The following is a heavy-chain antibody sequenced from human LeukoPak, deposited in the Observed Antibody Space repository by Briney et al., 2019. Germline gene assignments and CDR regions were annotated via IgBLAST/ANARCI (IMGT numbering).Heavy chain of an antibody. V-gene: IGHV7-4-1*02. CDR3: ARGPYERFLEWFRAFDI. CDR2: INTNTGNP. Sequence: ASVKVFCKASGYTFTSYAMKWVRQAPGQGLEWMGWINTNTGNPTYAQGFTGRFVFSLDTSVSTAYLQISSLKAEDTAVYYCARGPYERFLEWFRAFDIWGQGTMVTVSS. D-gene: IGHD3-3*01. CDR1: GYTFTSYA. J-gene: IGHJ3*02.